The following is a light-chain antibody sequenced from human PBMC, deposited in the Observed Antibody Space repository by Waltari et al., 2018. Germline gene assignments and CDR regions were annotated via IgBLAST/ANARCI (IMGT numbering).Light chain of an antibody. CDR1: QCVSRK. CDR2: DTS. V-gene: IGKV3-15*01. J-gene: IGKJ1*01. CDR3: QQYSNWPPWT. Sequence: EIMMTQSPATLSVSPGDRATLPCRVSQCVSRKLAWYQQKPGQAPRLLIYDTSSRDTDIPARFSGSGSGTEFTLTISSMQSEDFAVYYCQQYSNWPPWTFSQGTKVEI.